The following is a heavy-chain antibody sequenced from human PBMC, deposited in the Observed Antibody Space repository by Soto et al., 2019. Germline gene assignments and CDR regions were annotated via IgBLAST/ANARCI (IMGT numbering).Heavy chain of an antibody. CDR1: GCTFIDAW. V-gene: IGHV3-15*01. J-gene: IGHJ4*02. D-gene: IGHD6-19*01. Sequence: PGGSLRRSCADSGCTFIDAWMSWVRQAPGKGLEWVGLIKKKTDGGTTDYAAPVKGRFPISRDDSKNTVYLQMSSLKTEDTAVYYCKTQWLDWGQGTLVSVS. CDR2: IKKKTDGGTT. CDR3: KTQWLD.